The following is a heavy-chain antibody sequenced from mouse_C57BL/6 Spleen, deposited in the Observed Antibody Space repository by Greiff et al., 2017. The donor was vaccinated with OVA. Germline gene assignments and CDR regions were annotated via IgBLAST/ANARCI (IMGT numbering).Heavy chain of an antibody. CDR3: TIYGSSFNFDY. D-gene: IGHD1-1*01. Sequence: EVQLQQSGAELVRPGASVKLSCTASGFNIKDDYMHWVKQRPEQGLEWIGWIDPENGDTEYASKFQGKATITADTSSNTAYLQLRSLTSEDTAVYYCTIYGSSFNFDYWGQGTTLTVSS. J-gene: IGHJ2*01. CDR1: GFNIKDDY. V-gene: IGHV14-4*01. CDR2: IDPENGDT.